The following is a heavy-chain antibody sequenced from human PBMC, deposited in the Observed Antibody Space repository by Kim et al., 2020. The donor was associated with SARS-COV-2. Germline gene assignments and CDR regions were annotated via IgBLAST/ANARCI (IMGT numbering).Heavy chain of an antibody. CDR3: ARLPYYYDSSGSFDY. V-gene: IGHV5-10-1*01. CDR1: GYSFTSYW. D-gene: IGHD3-22*01. Sequence: GESLKISCKGSGYSFTSYWISWVRQMPGKGLEWMGRIDPSDSYTNYSPSFQGHVTISADKSISTAYLQWSSLKASDTAMYYCARLPYYYDSSGSFDYWGQGTLVTVSS. CDR2: IDPSDSYT. J-gene: IGHJ4*02.